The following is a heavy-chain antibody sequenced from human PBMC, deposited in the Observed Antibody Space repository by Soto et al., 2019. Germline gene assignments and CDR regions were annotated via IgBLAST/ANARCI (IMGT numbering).Heavy chain of an antibody. CDR2: IHTDGSIT. J-gene: IGHJ3*02. CDR1: GFTFSSYW. D-gene: IGHD4-4*01. V-gene: IGHV3-74*01. Sequence: EVQLVESGGGLVQPGGSLRLSCAASGFTFSSYWMHWVRQAPGKGLVWVSRIHTDGSITTYADSVKGRFTISRDNAKNTQYLKMNSLRAEATVVYYCARKRVTTVGTFAFDIWGQGAMVTVSS. CDR3: ARKRVTTVGTFAFDI.